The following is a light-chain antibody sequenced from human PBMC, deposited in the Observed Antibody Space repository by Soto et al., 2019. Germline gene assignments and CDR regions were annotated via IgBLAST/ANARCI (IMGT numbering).Light chain of an antibody. V-gene: IGLV2-23*02. Sequence: QSALNQPASVTGSPGQSIAISCTGTNSDVGSFNAVSWYQQDPGKAPKLIIYEVTKRPSGVSDRFSGSKSGNTASLTISGLRAEDEADYHCCSRGGISPTYVFGTGTKVTVL. CDR1: NSDVGSFNA. CDR3: CSRGGISPTYV. J-gene: IGLJ1*01. CDR2: EVT.